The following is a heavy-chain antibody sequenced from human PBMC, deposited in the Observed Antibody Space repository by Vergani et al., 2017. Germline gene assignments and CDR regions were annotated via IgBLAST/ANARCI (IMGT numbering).Heavy chain of an antibody. D-gene: IGHD3-22*01. Sequence: VQLVESGGGVVQPGRSLRLSCAASGFTFSSYAMHWVRQAPGKGLEWVAVISYDGSNKYYADSVKGRFTISRDNSKNTLYLQMNSLRAEDTAVYYCAANLVVAHAFDIWGQGTMVTVSS. V-gene: IGHV3-30-3*01. CDR1: GFTFSSYA. J-gene: IGHJ3*02. CDR3: AANLVVAHAFDI. CDR2: ISYDGSNK.